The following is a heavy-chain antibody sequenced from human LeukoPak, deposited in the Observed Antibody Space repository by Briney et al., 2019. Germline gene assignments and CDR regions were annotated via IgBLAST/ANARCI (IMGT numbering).Heavy chain of an antibody. V-gene: IGHV1-8*03. D-gene: IGHD4-17*01. J-gene: IGHJ6*03. CDR1: GYTFTSYD. Sequence: ASVKVSCTASGYTFTSYDINWVRHATGQGLERMGWMNPNSGNTGYAQKFQGRDTITRNTSRSTAYKEMSSMISVDTAVYYCARGHRYGDGLTRGFGYYMDVWGKGTMVTVSS. CDR3: ARGHRYGDGLTRGFGYYMDV. CDR2: MNPNSGNT.